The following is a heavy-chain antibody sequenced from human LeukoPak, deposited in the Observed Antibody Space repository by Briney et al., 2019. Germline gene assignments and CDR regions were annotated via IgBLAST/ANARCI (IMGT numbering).Heavy chain of an antibody. D-gene: IGHD3-16*01. J-gene: IGHJ4*02. CDR3: AKVPHSWGLFDS. V-gene: IGHV3-21*01. CDR2: ISSSSSYI. CDR1: GFTFSSYS. Sequence: GGSLRLSCAASGFTFSSYSMNWVRQAPGKGLEWVSSISSSSSYIYYADSVKGRFTISRDNAKNSLYLQMNSLRAEDTAVYYCAKVPHSWGLFDSWGQGTLVTVSS.